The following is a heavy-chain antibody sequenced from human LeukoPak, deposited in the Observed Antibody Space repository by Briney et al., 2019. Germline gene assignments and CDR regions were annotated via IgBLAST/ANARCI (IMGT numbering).Heavy chain of an antibody. Sequence: SDPVSLTCTVSGGPISSYYWSWMRQPTGKGLEWIGYIYYSGRHLLTSSLKSRVNISVDTSENQSSLNLNSVTAADTAVYYCARDQGYSYDYYFDYWGQGTLVTV. J-gene: IGHJ4*02. V-gene: IGHV4-59*01. CDR3: ARDQGYSYDYYFDY. CDR1: GGPISSYY. CDR2: IYYSGRH. D-gene: IGHD5-18*01.